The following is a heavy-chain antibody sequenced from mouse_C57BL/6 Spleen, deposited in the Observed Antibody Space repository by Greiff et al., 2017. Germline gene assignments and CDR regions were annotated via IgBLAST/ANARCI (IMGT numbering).Heavy chain of an antibody. J-gene: IGHJ3*01. CDR1: GYTFTSYG. V-gene: IGHV1-81*01. CDR3: ARGYYYGSIYDWFAY. D-gene: IGHD1-1*01. Sequence: QVQLQQSGAELARPGASVKLSCKASGYTFTSYGISWVKQRTGQGLEWIGEIYPRSGNTYYNEKFKGKATLTADKSSSTAYMELRSLTSEDSAVYVCARGYYYGSIYDWFAYWGQGTLVTVSA. CDR2: IYPRSGNT.